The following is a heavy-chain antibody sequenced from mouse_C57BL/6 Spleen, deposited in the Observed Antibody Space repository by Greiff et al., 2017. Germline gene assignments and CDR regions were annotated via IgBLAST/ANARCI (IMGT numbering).Heavy chain of an antibody. CDR3: AHDGYYRDWYFDV. V-gene: IGHV14-2*01. J-gene: IGHJ1*03. CDR1: GFNIKDYY. D-gene: IGHD2-3*01. CDR2: IDPEDGET. Sequence: VQLQQSGAELVKPGASVKLSCTASGFNIKDYYMHWVKQRTEPGLEWIGRIDPEDGETKYAPKFQGKATITADTSSTTAYLPLSSLTSEYTAVYYCAHDGYYRDWYFDVWGTGTTVTVSS.